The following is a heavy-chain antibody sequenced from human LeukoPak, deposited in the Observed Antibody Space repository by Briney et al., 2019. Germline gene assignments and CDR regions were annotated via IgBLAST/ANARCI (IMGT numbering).Heavy chain of an antibody. Sequence: SVKVSCKASGGTFSSYAISWVRQAPGQGLEWMGRIISIFGTANYAQKFQGRVTITTDEPTSTAYMELSSLRSEDTAVYYCARDMTMWDNWNYGPAFDIWGQGTMVTVSS. V-gene: IGHV1-69*05. D-gene: IGHD1-7*01. CDR1: GGTFSSYA. J-gene: IGHJ3*02. CDR3: ARDMTMWDNWNYGPAFDI. CDR2: IISIFGTA.